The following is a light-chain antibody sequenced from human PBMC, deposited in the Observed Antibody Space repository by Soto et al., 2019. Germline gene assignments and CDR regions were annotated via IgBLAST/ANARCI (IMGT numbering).Light chain of an antibody. V-gene: IGKV1-5*01. CDR1: QSISSW. Sequence: DIQMTQSPTTLSASVGDRITITCRASQSISSWLAWYQQKPGKAPKLLIYDASSLESGVPSRFSGSGSGTEFTLTISSLQPDDFATYYCQQYSSFFYSFGQGTRL. J-gene: IGKJ2*01. CDR2: DAS. CDR3: QQYSSFFYS.